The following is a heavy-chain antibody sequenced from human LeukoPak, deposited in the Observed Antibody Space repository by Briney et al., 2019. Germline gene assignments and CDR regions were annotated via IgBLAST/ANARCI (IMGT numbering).Heavy chain of an antibody. D-gene: IGHD5-12*01. CDR3: ARGHHLLYSGYDQDYGMDV. CDR2: INPSGGST. Sequence: GASVKVSCKASGYTFASYYMHWVRQAPGQGLEWMGIINPSGGSTSYAQKFQGRVTMTRDTSTSTVYMELSSLRSEDTAVYYCARGHHLLYSGYDQDYGMDVWGQGTTVTVSS. V-gene: IGHV1-46*01. J-gene: IGHJ6*02. CDR1: GYTFASYY.